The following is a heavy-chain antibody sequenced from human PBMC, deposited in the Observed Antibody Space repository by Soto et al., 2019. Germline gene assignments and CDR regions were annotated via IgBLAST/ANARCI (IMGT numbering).Heavy chain of an antibody. CDR3: ASIAVAGTGLIDY. J-gene: IGHJ4*02. D-gene: IGHD6-19*01. CDR1: GGSFSGYY. V-gene: IGHV4-34*01. CDR2: INHSGST. Sequence: QVQLQQWGAGLLKPSETLSLTCAVYGGSFSGYYWSWIRQPPGKGLEWIGEINHSGSTNYKPSLRSRVTISVDPSQNQFSLKLSSVTAADTAVYYCASIAVAGTGLIDYWGQGTLVTVSS.